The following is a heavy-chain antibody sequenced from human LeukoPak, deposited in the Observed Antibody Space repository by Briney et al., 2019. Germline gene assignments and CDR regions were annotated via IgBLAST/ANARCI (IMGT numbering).Heavy chain of an antibody. V-gene: IGHV3-48*03. Sequence: GGSLRLSCAATGFAFSSYEMNWVRQAPGKGLEWVSYISSSGSTIDYADSVKDRFTISRDNAKNSLYLQMNSLRAEDTAVCYCARGGGMDVWGQVTTVTVSS. CDR2: ISSSGSTI. CDR3: ARGGGMDV. J-gene: IGHJ6*02. CDR1: GFAFSSYE.